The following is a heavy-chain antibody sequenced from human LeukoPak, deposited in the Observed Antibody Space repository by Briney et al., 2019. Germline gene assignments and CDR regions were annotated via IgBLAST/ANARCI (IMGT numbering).Heavy chain of an antibody. CDR2: IQYDGSNK. CDR1: GFSFSNYD. V-gene: IGHV3-30*02. D-gene: IGHD6-13*01. CDR3: ARAVAAAGSY. J-gene: IGHJ4*02. Sequence: GGSLRLSCAASGFSFSNYDIHWVRQAPGKGLEWVAFIQYDGSNKYYADSVKGRFTISRDNAKDTVYLQMNSLRAEDTAVYYCARAVAAAGSYWGQGTLVTVSS.